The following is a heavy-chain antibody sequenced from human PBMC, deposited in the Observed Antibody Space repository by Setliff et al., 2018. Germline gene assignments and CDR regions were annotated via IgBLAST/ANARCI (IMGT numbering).Heavy chain of an antibody. D-gene: IGHD2-15*01. CDR3: ARLYIVVVVAATPAWFDP. CDR1: GGSISSGDHY. V-gene: IGHV4-61*02. J-gene: IGHJ5*02. Sequence: SETLSLTCTVSGGSISSGDHYWSWIRQPAGKGLEWIGRIHASGSTNYNPSLKSRVTISVDTSKNQLSLKLNSVTAADTAVYYCARLYIVVVVAATPAWFDPWGQGTLVTVSS. CDR2: IHASGST.